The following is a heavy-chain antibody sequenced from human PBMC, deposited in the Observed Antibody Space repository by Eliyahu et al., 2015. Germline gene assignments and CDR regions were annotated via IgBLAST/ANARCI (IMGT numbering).Heavy chain of an antibody. CDR1: GYTFTGXX. V-gene: IGHV1-2*02. CDR2: INPNXGGT. J-gene: IGHJ4*02. Sequence: QVQLVQSGAEVKKPGASXKVSCKAXGYTFTGXXMXWXRQAPGQGLEWMGWINPNXGGTNYAQKFQGRVTMTRDTSISTAYMELSRLRSDDTAVYYCARADYGDYVDYWGQGTLVTVSS. CDR3: ARADYGDYVDY. D-gene: IGHD4-17*01.